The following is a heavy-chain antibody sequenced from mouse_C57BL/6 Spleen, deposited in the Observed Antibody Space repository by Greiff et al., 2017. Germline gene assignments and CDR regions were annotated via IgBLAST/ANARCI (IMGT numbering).Heavy chain of an antibody. D-gene: IGHD2-4*01. V-gene: IGHV1-81*01. CDR1: GYTFTSYG. CDR2: IYPRSGNT. Sequence: VQLQQSGAELARPGASVKLSCKASGYTFTSYGISWVKQRTGQGLEWIGEIYPRSGNTYYNEKFKGKATLTADKSSSTAYMELRSLTSEDSAVYFCARSTMITTRGYYFAYWGQGTTLTVSS. J-gene: IGHJ2*01. CDR3: ARSTMITTRGYYFAY.